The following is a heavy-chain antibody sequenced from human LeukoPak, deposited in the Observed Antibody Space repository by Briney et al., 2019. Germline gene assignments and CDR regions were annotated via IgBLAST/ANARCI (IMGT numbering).Heavy chain of an antibody. D-gene: IGHD1-1*01. CDR1: GFTFSSYS. J-gene: IGHJ6*03. V-gene: IGHV3-21*01. CDR2: ISGSSNYI. Sequence: PGGSLRLSCAVSGFTFSSYSMNWVRQAPGKGLEWVSSISGSSNYIYYSDSVRGGFTISRDNAKNSLSLQMNSLRAEDTAVYYCARDRLLEDRDYHYYYYMDVWGIGTTVTVSS. CDR3: ARDRLLEDRDYHYYYYMDV.